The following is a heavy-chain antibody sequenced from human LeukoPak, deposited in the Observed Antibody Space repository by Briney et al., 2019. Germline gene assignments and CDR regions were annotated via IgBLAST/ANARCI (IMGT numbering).Heavy chain of an antibody. Sequence: PGASLRLSCAASGFTFSSYAMSWVRQAPGKGLEWVSAISGNGGSTYYADSVKGRFTISRDNSKNTLYLQMNSLRAEDTAVYYCAKGNTDYDFWSGPTYNWFDPWGQGTLVTVSS. CDR2: ISGNGGST. CDR3: AKGNTDYDFWSGPTYNWFDP. J-gene: IGHJ5*02. D-gene: IGHD3-3*01. V-gene: IGHV3-23*01. CDR1: GFTFSSYA.